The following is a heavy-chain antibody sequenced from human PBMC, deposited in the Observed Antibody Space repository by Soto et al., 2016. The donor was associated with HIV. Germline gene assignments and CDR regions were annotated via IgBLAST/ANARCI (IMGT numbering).Heavy chain of an antibody. CDR1: GASISSNNW. CDR2: ISHSGST. D-gene: IGHD2-21*02. J-gene: IGHJ6*03. CDR3: ARGDSYHYYMDV. Sequence: VQLQESGPGLVKPSGTLSLTCAVSGASISSNNWWSWVRQPPGKGLEWIGEISHSGSTNYNPSLKSRVTISLDTSKNQFSLKLRSVTAADTAVYYCARGDSYHYYMDVWGKGTTVTVSS. V-gene: IGHV4-4*02.